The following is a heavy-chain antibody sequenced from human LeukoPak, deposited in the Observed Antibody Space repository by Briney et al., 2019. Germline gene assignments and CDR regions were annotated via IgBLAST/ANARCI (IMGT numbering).Heavy chain of an antibody. Sequence: GGSLRLSCAASGFVFSNYGIHWVRQAPGKGLEWVAVIWYDGSHENCADSVKGRFTISRDNSKNTLYLQMNSLRAEDTAVYYCARDYYYDSSSYYYYFDYWGQGTLVIVSS. V-gene: IGHV3-33*01. CDR3: ARDYYYDSSSYYYYFDY. CDR2: IWYDGSHE. J-gene: IGHJ4*02. CDR1: GFVFSNYG. D-gene: IGHD3-22*01.